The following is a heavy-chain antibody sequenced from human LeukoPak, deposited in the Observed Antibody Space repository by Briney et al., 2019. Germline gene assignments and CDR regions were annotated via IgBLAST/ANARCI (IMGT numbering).Heavy chain of an antibody. V-gene: IGHV3-23*01. Sequence: GGSLRLSCAASGFTFTNYGMNWVGQAPGKGLEGVPVINNSGGNTFYADSVKGRFIISRDNSKNTMYLQMSRLRAEDTAVYYCARSLKWNLVGFDYWGQGTLVTVSS. J-gene: IGHJ4*02. D-gene: IGHD1-1*01. CDR3: ARSLKWNLVGFDY. CDR1: GFTFTNYG. CDR2: INNSGGNT.